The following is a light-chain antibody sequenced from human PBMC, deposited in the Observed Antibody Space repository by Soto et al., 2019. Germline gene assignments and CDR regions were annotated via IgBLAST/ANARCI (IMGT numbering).Light chain of an antibody. J-gene: IGKJ1*01. V-gene: IGKV3-20*01. CDR3: QQYGSSPSWT. CDR2: DAS. CDR1: QSVSSSY. Sequence: EIVLTQSPGTLSLSPGERATLSCRASQSVSSSYLAWYQHKPGQAPRLLIFDASRRATGIPDRFSGSGFGTDFTLTISRLEPEDFGVYFCQQYGSSPSWTFGQGTKVDIK.